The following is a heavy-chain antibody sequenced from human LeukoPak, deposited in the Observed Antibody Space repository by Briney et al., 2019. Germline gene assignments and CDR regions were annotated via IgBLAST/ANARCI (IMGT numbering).Heavy chain of an antibody. CDR3: ATAPYRGQTYYDILTGPPAYYFDY. V-gene: IGHV1-24*01. J-gene: IGHJ4*02. Sequence: ASVKVSCKVSGYTLTELSMHWVRQAPGKGLEWMGGFDPEDGETIYAQKFQGRVTMTEDTSTDTACMELSSLRSEDTAVYYCATAPYRGQTYYDILTGPPAYYFDYWGQGTLVTVSS. CDR1: GYTLTELS. D-gene: IGHD3-9*01. CDR2: FDPEDGET.